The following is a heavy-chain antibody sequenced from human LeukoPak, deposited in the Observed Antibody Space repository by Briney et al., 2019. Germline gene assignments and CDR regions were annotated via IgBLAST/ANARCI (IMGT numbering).Heavy chain of an antibody. Sequence: SKTLSLTCAVSSYSISSGYYWAWIRQPPGKGLEWIGTIYHSGSTYYNPSLKSRVTMSVDTSKNQFSLRLSSVTAADTALYYCARHPDYWGQGTLVTVSS. J-gene: IGHJ4*02. CDR1: SYSISSGYY. CDR3: ARHPDY. CDR2: IYHSGST. V-gene: IGHV4-38-2*01.